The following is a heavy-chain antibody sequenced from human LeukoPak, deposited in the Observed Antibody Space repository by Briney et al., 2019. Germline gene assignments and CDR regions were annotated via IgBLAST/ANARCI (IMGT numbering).Heavy chain of an antibody. V-gene: IGHV3-11*01. Sequence: GGSLRLSCAASGFTFSDFHMSWIRQAPGKGLEWVSYITSGGGTIYYADSMKGRFTISRDNAKNSLFLQMNSLTTEDTAVYYCARYYLVATDSYAFDYWGQGTPVTVST. CDR1: GFTFSDFH. J-gene: IGHJ4*02. CDR2: ITSGGGTI. D-gene: IGHD3-10*01. CDR3: ARYYLVATDSYAFDY.